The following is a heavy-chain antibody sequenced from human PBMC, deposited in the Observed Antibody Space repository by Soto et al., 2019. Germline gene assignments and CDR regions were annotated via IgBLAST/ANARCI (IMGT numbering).Heavy chain of an antibody. V-gene: IGHV4-31*03. CDR1: GGSISSGGYY. J-gene: IGHJ3*02. Sequence: SETLSLTCTVSGGSISSGGYYWSWIRQHPGKGLEWIGYIYYSGSTYYNPSLKSRVTISVDTSKNQFSLKLSSVTAADTAVYYCARALRYYDSSGYYSPDAFDIWGQGTMVTVS. CDR3: ARALRYYDSSGYYSPDAFDI. CDR2: IYYSGST. D-gene: IGHD3-22*01.